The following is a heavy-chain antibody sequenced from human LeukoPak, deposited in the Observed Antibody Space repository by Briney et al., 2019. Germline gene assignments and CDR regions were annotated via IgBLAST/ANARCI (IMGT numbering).Heavy chain of an antibody. V-gene: IGHV1-18*01. J-gene: IGHJ4*02. CDR2: ISAYNGNT. D-gene: IGHD6-13*01. CDR1: GYTFTSYG. Sequence: ASVKVSCKASGYTFTSYGITWVRQAPGQGLEWIGWISAYNGNTNYAQKLQGRVTMTTDTSTSTAYMELRSLRSDDTAIYYCARDGHSSSWPYYFDYWGQGTLVTVSS. CDR3: ARDGHSSSWPYYFDY.